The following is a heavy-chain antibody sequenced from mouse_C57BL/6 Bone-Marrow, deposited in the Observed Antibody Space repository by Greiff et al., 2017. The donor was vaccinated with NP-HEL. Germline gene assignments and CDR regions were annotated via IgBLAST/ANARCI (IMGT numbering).Heavy chain of an antibody. V-gene: IGHV1-64*01. Sequence: QVQLQQPGAELVKPGASVKLSCKASGYTFTSYWMHWVKQRPGQGLEWIGMIYPNSGSTNYNEKFKSKATLTVDKSSSTAYMQLSSLTSEDSAVYYCARFDYYGSSYGYWGQGTTLTVAS. CDR3: ARFDYYGSSYGY. CDR1: GYTFTSYW. CDR2: IYPNSGST. D-gene: IGHD1-1*01. J-gene: IGHJ2*01.